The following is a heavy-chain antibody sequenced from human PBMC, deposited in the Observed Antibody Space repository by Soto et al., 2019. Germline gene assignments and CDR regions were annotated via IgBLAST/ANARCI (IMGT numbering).Heavy chain of an antibody. CDR3: ARGAADRRYNWFDP. V-gene: IGHV4-31*03. J-gene: IGHJ5*02. Sequence: QVQLQESGPGLVKPSQTLSLTCTVSGGSISSGGYYWSWIRQHPGKGLEWIGYIYYSGSTYYNPSLKSRVTISVDTSKNQFSLKLSSGTAADTAVYYCARGAADRRYNWFDPWGQGTLVTVSS. D-gene: IGHD6-25*01. CDR2: IYYSGST. CDR1: GGSISSGGYY.